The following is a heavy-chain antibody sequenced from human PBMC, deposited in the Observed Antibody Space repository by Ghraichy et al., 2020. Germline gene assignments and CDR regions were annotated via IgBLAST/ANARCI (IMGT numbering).Heavy chain of an antibody. CDR2: LYRGGST. V-gene: IGHV3-53*04. Sequence: GGSLRLSCAASGFTVSSNYMSWVRQAPGKGLEWVSILYRGGSTFYADSVKGRFTISRHNSKNTVSLQLDSLRAEDTALYYCARGGWDQCSYDAFDIWAQGATVAVSS. CDR1: GFTVSSNY. D-gene: IGHD5-18*01. J-gene: IGHJ3*02. CDR3: ARGGWDQCSYDAFDI.